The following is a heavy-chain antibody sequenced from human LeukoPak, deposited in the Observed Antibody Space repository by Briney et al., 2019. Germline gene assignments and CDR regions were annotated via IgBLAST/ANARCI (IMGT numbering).Heavy chain of an antibody. Sequence: PPGGSLRLSCAASGFTFSSYAMHWVRQAPGKGLEWVAVISYDGSNKYYADSVKGRFAISRDNSKNTLYLQMNSLRAEDTAVYYCARASSSWSTFDYWGQGTLVTVSS. D-gene: IGHD6-13*01. CDR1: GFTFSSYA. CDR3: ARASSSWSTFDY. J-gene: IGHJ4*02. V-gene: IGHV3-30*09. CDR2: ISYDGSNK.